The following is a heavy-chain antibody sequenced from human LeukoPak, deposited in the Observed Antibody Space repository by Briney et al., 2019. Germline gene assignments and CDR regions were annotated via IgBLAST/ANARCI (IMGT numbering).Heavy chain of an antibody. CDR2: IKQDGSEK. D-gene: IGHD2-15*01. Sequence: PGGSLRLSCAASGFTFSDYYMSWVRQAPGKGLEWVANIKQDGSEKYYADSVKGRFTISRDNTKNSLYLQMNSLRAEDTAVYYCARDETYCNAGSCYLDYWGQGTLVTVSS. V-gene: IGHV3-7*01. CDR3: ARDETYCNAGSCYLDY. J-gene: IGHJ4*02. CDR1: GFTFSDYY.